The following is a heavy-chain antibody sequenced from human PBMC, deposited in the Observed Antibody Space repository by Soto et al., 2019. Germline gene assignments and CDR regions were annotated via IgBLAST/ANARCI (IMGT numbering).Heavy chain of an antibody. Sequence: SETLSLTCTVSDDSISYYYWSWIRQPPGKGLEWIGYVYYDGSTNYNPSLESRVTMSIDTSKNQFSLKLSSVIAADTAVYYCVSYDRQSGRYALDYWGQGTLVTVSS. V-gene: IGHV4-59*01. CDR1: DDSISYYY. D-gene: IGHD3-10*01. CDR2: VYYDGST. CDR3: VSYDRQSGRYALDY. J-gene: IGHJ4*02.